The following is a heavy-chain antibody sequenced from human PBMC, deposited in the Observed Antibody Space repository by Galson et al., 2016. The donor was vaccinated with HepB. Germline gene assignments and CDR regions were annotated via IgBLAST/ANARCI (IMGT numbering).Heavy chain of an antibody. CDR3: VRTNY. CDR2: ITPYDGNT. J-gene: IGHJ4*02. V-gene: IGHV1-18*04. Sequence: SVKVSCKASGYNFNDHYIHWVRQVPGQGLEWMGWITPYDGNTKYIKKFQGRVTMTTDTSTSTAYMELRSLRSDDTAVYYCVRTNYWGQGTLVTVSP. CDR1: GYNFNDHY.